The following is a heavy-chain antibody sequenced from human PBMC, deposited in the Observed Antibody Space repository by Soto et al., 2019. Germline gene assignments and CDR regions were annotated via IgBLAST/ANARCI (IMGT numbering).Heavy chain of an antibody. J-gene: IGHJ4*02. D-gene: IGHD3-3*01. CDR3: ARVPSRIAIFGVDPYFDY. CDR2: INPSGGST. CDR1: GYTFTSYY. V-gene: IGHV1-46*01. Sequence: GASVKVSCKASGYTFTSYYMHWVRQAPGQGLEWMGIINPSGGSTSYAQKFQGRVTMTRDTSTSTVYMELSSLRSEDTAVYYCARVPSRIAIFGVDPYFDYWGQGTLVTVSS.